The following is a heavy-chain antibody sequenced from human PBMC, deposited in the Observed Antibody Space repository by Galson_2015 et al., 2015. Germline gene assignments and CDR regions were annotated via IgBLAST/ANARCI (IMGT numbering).Heavy chain of an antibody. CDR1: GYTFTGYY. D-gene: IGHD6-6*01. CDR2: INPNSGGT. CDR3: ARDDSSSHPFDY. V-gene: IGHV1-2*06. J-gene: IGHJ4*02. Sequence: SGAEVKKPGESLKISCKGSGYTFTGYYMHWVRQAPGQGLEWMGRINPNSGGTNYAQKFQGRVTMTRDTSISTAYMELSRLRSDDTAVYYCARDDSSSHPFDYWGQGTLVTVSS.